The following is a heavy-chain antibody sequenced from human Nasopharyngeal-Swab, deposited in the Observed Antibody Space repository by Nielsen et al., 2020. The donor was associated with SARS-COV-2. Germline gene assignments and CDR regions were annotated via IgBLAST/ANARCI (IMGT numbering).Heavy chain of an antibody. D-gene: IGHD3-3*01. J-gene: IGHJ2*01. CDR2: INEDGSDK. CDR1: GLTFSSHW. V-gene: IGHV3-7*01. Sequence: GESLKISCAASGLTFSSHWMSWVRQAPGKGPEWVAKINEDGSDKYYVDSVKGRFTISRDNAKNSLYLQMNSLRAEDTAVYYCARVDRITIFGVAPWAHWYFDLWGRGTLVTVSS. CDR3: ARVDRITIFGVAPWAHWYFDL.